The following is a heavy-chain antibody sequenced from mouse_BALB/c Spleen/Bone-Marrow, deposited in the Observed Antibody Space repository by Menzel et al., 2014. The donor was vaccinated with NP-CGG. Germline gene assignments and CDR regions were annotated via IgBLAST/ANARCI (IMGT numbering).Heavy chain of an antibody. CDR2: IYPGGGGT. CDR1: GYTFTSYW. J-gene: IGHJ4*01. CDR3: ARRDYGIRENYYAMDY. Sequence: QVQLQQSGAELARPGASVKLSCKASGYTFTSYWMQWVKQRPGQGLEWIGAIYPGGGGTRYTQKFKGKATLTADKSSSTAYMQLSSLASEDSAVYYCARRDYGIRENYYAMDYWGQGTSVTVSS. V-gene: IGHV1-87*01. D-gene: IGHD1-2*01.